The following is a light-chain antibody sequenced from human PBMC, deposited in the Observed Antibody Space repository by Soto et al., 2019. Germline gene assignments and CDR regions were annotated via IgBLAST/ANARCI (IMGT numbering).Light chain of an antibody. V-gene: IGKV1-5*03. CDR1: QSISSW. CDR2: QAS. CDR3: EDYSSSSGLT. Sequence: DIQMTQSPSTLSASVGDRVTITCRANQSISSWLAWYQQKPGKAPKLLIFQASSLKSGVPSRFSGSGSATEYTLTIRSLQPDDFATDYCEDYSSSSGLTFGGGTKVEIK. J-gene: IGKJ4*01.